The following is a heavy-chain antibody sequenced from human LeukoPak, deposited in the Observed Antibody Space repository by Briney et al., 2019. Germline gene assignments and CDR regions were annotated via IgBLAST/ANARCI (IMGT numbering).Heavy chain of an antibody. CDR3: ARDLRVVVAATPVGAFDI. Sequence: SQTLSLTCTASGGSISSGDYYRSWIRQPPGKGLEWIGYIYYSGSTYYNPSLKSRVTISVDTSKNQFSLKLSSVTAADTAVYYCARDLRVVVAATPVGAFDIRGQGTMVTVSS. D-gene: IGHD2-15*01. CDR1: GGSISSGDYY. J-gene: IGHJ3*02. CDR2: IYYSGST. V-gene: IGHV4-30-4*01.